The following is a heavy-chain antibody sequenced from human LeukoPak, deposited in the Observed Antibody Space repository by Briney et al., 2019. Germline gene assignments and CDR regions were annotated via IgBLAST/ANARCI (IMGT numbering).Heavy chain of an antibody. J-gene: IGHJ5*02. V-gene: IGHV4-39*01. D-gene: IGHD3-22*01. CDR2: IYYSGST. CDR3: ARHAYYDSSGTTTADWFDP. Sequence: SETLSLTCTVSGGSTSSSSYYWGWIREPRGKGLQRIGSIYYSGSTYYNPTLKRRFTISVDTSQNLFYLTLCAPTAPDTAVYYCARHAYYDSSGTTTADWFDPWGQGTLVTVSS. CDR1: GGSTSSSSYY.